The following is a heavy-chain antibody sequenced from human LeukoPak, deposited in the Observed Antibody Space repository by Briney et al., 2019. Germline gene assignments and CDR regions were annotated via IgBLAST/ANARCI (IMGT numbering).Heavy chain of an antibody. CDR2: MNPNSGNT. CDR1: GYTFTSYD. CDR3: ARGSDLRAYSKYVGFDH. Sequence: ASVKVSCKASGYTFTSYDITWVRQATGQGLEWMGWMNPNSGNTGYAQKLQGRVTITRNTSISTAYMELSSLRSEDTAVYYCARGSDLRAYSKYVGFDHWGQGTLVTVSS. D-gene: IGHD4-11*01. J-gene: IGHJ4*02. V-gene: IGHV1-8*03.